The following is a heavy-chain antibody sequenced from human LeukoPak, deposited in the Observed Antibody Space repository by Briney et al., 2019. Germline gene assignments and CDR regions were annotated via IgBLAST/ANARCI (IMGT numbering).Heavy chain of an antibody. CDR2: IDPTDSYT. CDR3: AIFLWYYGSSGRKWFFDL. Sequence: GESLKISCKGSGYSFSSYWISWVRQMPGKGLEWMGRIDPTDSYTKYSPSSQGHVTISADKSSNTAYLQWSSLKASDTAMYYCAIFLWYYGSSGRKWFFDLWGRGTLVTVSS. CDR1: GYSFSSYW. V-gene: IGHV5-10-1*01. D-gene: IGHD3-22*01. J-gene: IGHJ2*01.